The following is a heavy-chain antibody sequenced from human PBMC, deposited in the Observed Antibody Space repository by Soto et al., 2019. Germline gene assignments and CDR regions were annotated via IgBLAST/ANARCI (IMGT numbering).Heavy chain of an antibody. J-gene: IGHJ4*02. Sequence: SETLSLTCTVSGGSISSSSYYWGWIRQPPGKGLEWIGSIYYSGSTYYNPSLKSRVTISVDTSKNPFSLKLGSVTAADTAVYYCARHGIVGATTPFDYWGQGTLVTVSS. D-gene: IGHD1-26*01. CDR1: GGSISSSSYY. V-gene: IGHV4-39*01. CDR2: IYYSGST. CDR3: ARHGIVGATTPFDY.